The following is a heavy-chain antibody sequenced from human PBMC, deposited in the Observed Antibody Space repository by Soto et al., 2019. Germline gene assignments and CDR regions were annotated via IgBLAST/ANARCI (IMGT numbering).Heavy chain of an antibody. D-gene: IGHD2-15*01. CDR2: IIPILGIA. CDR1: GGTFSSYT. V-gene: IGHV1-69*02. CDR3: ARVLDTVCSGGRCYFNWYFDL. J-gene: IGHJ2*01. Sequence: QVQLVQSGAEVKKPGSSVKVSCKASGGTFSSYTISWVRQAPGQGLEWMGRIIPILGIANYEQKFPGRVTITADKSTSKAYMELSSLRSEDTAVYYCARVLDTVCSGGRCYFNWYFDLGGRGTLVTVSS.